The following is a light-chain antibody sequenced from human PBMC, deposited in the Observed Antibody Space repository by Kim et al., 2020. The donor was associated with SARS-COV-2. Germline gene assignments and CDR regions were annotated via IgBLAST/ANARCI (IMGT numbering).Light chain of an antibody. V-gene: IGLV3-19*01. CDR1: SLRSYY. CDR2: GKN. Sequence: ALDQTVRITCQGDSLRSYYASWYQQKPGQAPVLVIYGKNNRPSGIPDRFSGSSSGNTASLTITGAQAEDEADYYCNSRDSSGNHLVFGGGTKLTVL. CDR3: NSRDSSGNHLV. J-gene: IGLJ3*02.